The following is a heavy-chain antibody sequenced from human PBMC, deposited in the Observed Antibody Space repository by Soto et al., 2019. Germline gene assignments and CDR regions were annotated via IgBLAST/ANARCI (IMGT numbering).Heavy chain of an antibody. V-gene: IGHV3-30-3*01. J-gene: IGHJ4*02. Sequence: QVQLVESGGGVVQPGRSLRLSCAASGFTFSSYAMHWVRQAPGKGLEWVAVISHDGSNKYYADSVKGRFTVSRDNSKNTLYLQMNSLRAEDTAVYYCAGDLCSGGSCYLDYWGQGTLVTVSS. D-gene: IGHD2-15*01. CDR3: AGDLCSGGSCYLDY. CDR2: ISHDGSNK. CDR1: GFTFSSYA.